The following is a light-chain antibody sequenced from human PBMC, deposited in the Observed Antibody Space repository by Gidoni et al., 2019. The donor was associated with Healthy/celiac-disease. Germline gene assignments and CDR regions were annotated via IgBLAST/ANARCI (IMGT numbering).Light chain of an antibody. CDR2: GAS. Sequence: EIVLTQSPGTLSLSPGERATLSCRASQSVSSSYLAWYQQKPGQAPRLLIYGASSRATGTPDRFSGSGSGTDFTLTISRLEPEDFAVYYCQQYGSSRPFGQGTKLEIK. V-gene: IGKV3-20*01. J-gene: IGKJ2*01. CDR1: QSVSSSY. CDR3: QQYGSSRP.